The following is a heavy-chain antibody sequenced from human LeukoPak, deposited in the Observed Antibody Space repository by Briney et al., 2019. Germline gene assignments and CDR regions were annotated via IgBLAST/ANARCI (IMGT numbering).Heavy chain of an antibody. CDR3: ARVVPAASRRFGWFDP. D-gene: IGHD2-2*01. CDR2: IYTSGST. J-gene: IGHJ5*02. V-gene: IGHV4-4*07. CDR1: RGSLRGYF. Sequence: SGALSLTRTVSRGSLRGYFWSWIREPAGKGLGWSGRIYTSGSTNYNPSLKSRVTMSVDTSKNQFSLKLSSVTAADTAVYYCARVVPAASRRFGWFDPWGQGTLVTVSS.